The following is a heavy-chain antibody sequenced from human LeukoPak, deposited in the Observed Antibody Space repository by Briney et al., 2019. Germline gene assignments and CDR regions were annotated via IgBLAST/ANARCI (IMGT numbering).Heavy chain of an antibody. CDR2: INPNSGGT. V-gene: IGHV1-2*02. D-gene: IGHD3-22*01. Sequence: ASVKVSCKASGYTFTGYYMHWVRQAPGRGLEWMGWINPNSGGTNYAQKFQGRVTMTRDTSISTAYMELSRLRSDDTAVYYCARDRKSSGYTFDYWGQGTLVTVSS. J-gene: IGHJ4*02. CDR3: ARDRKSSGYTFDY. CDR1: GYTFTGYY.